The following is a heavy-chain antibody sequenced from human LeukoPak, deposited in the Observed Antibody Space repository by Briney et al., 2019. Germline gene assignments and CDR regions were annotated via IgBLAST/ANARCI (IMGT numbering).Heavy chain of an antibody. CDR1: GFTVSSNY. Sequence: GGSLSLSCAASGFTVSSNYMSWVRQAPGKGLEWVSVIYSDGSTYYADSVKGRFTISRDNSKNTLYLQMNSLRAEDTAVYYCAREAVAGLIDYWGQGTLVTVSS. V-gene: IGHV3-53*01. J-gene: IGHJ4*02. CDR3: AREAVAGLIDY. CDR2: IYSDGST. D-gene: IGHD6-19*01.